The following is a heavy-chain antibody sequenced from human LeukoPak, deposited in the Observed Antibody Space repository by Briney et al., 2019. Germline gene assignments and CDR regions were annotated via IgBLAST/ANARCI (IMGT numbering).Heavy chain of an antibody. J-gene: IGHJ4*02. D-gene: IGHD1-26*01. CDR3: ARYQGAGSYWVFDY. CDR2: INPNSGGT. V-gene: IGHV1-2*02. Sequence: ASVKVSCKASGYTFTSYYMHWVRQAPGQGLEWMGWINPNSGGTNYAQKFQGRVTMTRDTSISTAYMELSRLRSDDTAVYYCARYQGAGSYWVFDYWGQGTLVTVSS. CDR1: GYTFTSYY.